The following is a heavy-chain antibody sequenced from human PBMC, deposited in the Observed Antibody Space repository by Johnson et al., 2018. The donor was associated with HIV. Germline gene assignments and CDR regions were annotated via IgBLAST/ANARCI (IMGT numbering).Heavy chain of an antibody. CDR1: GFTFSSYG. Sequence: QVQLVESGGVVVQPGRSLRLSCAASGFTFSSYGMHWVRQAPGKGLEWVAVIWYDGSIKYYANSVKGRFPISRDNSKNTLYLQMNSLRAEDTAVYYCAKDLHSSSWYYGAFDIWGQGTMVTVSS. J-gene: IGHJ3*02. V-gene: IGHV3-33*06. CDR2: IWYDGSIK. D-gene: IGHD6-13*01. CDR3: AKDLHSSSWYYGAFDI.